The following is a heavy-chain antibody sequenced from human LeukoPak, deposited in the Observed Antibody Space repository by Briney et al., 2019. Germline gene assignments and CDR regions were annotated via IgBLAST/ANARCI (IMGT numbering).Heavy chain of an antibody. Sequence: PGGSLRLSCAASGFTVSSNYMSWVRQAPGKGLEWVSVIYSGGSTYYADSVKGRFTISRDNSKNTLYLQMNSLRAEDTAVYYCASGWNGIDYYYGMDVWGQGTTVTVSS. D-gene: IGHD1-1*01. J-gene: IGHJ6*02. V-gene: IGHV3-66*01. CDR3: ASGWNGIDYYYGMDV. CDR2: IYSGGST. CDR1: GFTVSSNY.